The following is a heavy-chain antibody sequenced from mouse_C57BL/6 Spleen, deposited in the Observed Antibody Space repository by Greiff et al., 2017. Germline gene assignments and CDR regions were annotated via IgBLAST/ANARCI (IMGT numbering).Heavy chain of an antibody. CDR1: GFTFSDYY. J-gene: IGHJ3*01. D-gene: IGHD1-1*01. Sequence: EVMLVESGGGLVQPGGSLKLSCAASGFTFSDYYMYWVRQTPEKRLEWVAYISNGGGSTYYPDTVKGRFTISRDNAKNTLYLQMSRLKSEDTAMYYCARPLYYYGSSSWFAYWGQGTLVTVSA. CDR2: ISNGGGST. CDR3: ARPLYYYGSSSWFAY. V-gene: IGHV5-12*01.